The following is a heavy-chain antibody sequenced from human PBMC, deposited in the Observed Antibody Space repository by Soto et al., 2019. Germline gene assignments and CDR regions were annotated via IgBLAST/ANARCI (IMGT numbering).Heavy chain of an antibody. CDR1: GVTFSSYA. D-gene: IGHD2-15*01. V-gene: IGHV3-23*01. Sequence: PXGSLRLSCSASGVTFSSYAMGWVRQGPGKGLEWVAVVSIGGSTHYADSVRGRFTISRDNSKNTLSLQMNSLTAEDTAVYFCAKRRGAGGHFDYWGQGALVTVSS. CDR3: AKRRGAGGHFDY. CDR2: VSIGGST. J-gene: IGHJ4*02.